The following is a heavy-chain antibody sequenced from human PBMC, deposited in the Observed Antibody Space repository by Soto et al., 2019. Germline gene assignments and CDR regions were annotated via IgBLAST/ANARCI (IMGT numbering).Heavy chain of an antibody. J-gene: IGHJ4*02. CDR1: GYTFINYD. CDR2: MNPKSGKT. Sequence: ASVKVSCKPSGYTFINYDINWVRQAPGKGLEWMGLMNPKSGKTGYAQKFQGRVSMTRDTSTSTAYMELNSLRSEDQATYYCSRTPGDYWGQGTQVTVSS. CDR3: SRTPGDY. D-gene: IGHD2-15*01. V-gene: IGHV1-8*01.